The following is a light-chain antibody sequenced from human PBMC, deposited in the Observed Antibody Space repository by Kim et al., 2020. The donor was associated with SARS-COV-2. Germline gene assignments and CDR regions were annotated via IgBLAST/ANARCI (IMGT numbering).Light chain of an antibody. CDR3: QKYNNWPPLT. J-gene: IGKJ4*01. Sequence: EIVMTQSPATLSVSPGERATLSCRASQSVSSNLAWYQQKPGQAPRLLIYGASTRATGIPARFSGSGSGTEFTLTISGLQSEDFALYYCQKYNNWPPLTFGGGTKVDIK. CDR1: QSVSSN. V-gene: IGKV3-15*01. CDR2: GAS.